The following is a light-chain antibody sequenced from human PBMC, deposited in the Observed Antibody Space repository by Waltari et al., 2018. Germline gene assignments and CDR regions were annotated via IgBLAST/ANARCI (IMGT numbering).Light chain of an antibody. Sequence: DIQMTQSPSSLSAAVGDRVTITCRESQNIDCFLHWYQHKPGKAPKLLIYAASTFQSGVSSRFTGSGSGTYFTLSITSLQPEDVATYYCQQSYSTPLYSFGQGTKLEIK. V-gene: IGKV1-39*01. CDR1: QNIDCF. CDR3: QQSYSTPLYS. J-gene: IGKJ2*01. CDR2: AAS.